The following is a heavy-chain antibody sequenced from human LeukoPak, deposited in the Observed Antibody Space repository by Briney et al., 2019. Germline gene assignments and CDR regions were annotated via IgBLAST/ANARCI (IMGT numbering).Heavy chain of an antibody. CDR2: IYPGDSET. V-gene: IGHV5-51*01. Sequence: GESLKISCKVSGYSFTSCWIGWVRQMPGKGLEWMGIIYPGDSETRYSPSFQGQVTISADKSVSTAYLQWTGLKASDTAIYYCARRPGRIYYDSSGYGFDYWGQGTLVTVSS. D-gene: IGHD3-22*01. CDR1: GYSFTSCW. CDR3: ARRPGRIYYDSSGYGFDY. J-gene: IGHJ4*02.